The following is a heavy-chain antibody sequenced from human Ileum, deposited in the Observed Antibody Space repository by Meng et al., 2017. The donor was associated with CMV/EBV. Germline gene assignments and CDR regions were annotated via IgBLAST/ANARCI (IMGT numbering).Heavy chain of an antibody. J-gene: IGHJ4*02. CDR2: MKTNSGKT. CDR3: ARWVECLES. CDR1: GNTFTSHE. Sequence: KVSCKAAGNTFTSHESSRGRQAGGQGLELMGWMKTNSGKTGYARKYQGRVTMTRDTSINPAYMEPSGLTSDDTAVYYCARWVECLESWGQGTLVTVSS. V-gene: IGHV1-8*01. D-gene: IGHD1-26*01.